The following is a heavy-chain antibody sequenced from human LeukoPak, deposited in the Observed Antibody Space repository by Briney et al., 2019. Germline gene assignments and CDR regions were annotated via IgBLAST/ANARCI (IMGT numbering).Heavy chain of an antibody. V-gene: IGHV4-59*01. CDR1: GSSISTYY. D-gene: IGHD1-26*01. CDR2: IYYSGST. Sequence: PSETLSLTCTVSGSSISTYYWSWIRQPPGKGLEWIGYIYYSGSTKYNPSLKSRVTISVDTSKNQFSLKLSSVTAADAAVYHCASHHSGGYLSYFDSWGQGALVTVSS. J-gene: IGHJ4*02. CDR3: ASHHSGGYLSYFDS.